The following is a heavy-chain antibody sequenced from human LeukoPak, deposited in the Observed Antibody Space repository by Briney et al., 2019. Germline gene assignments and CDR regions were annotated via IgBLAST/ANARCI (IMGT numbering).Heavy chain of an antibody. CDR3: ARREGDTSMVRSFDY. V-gene: IGHV4-34*01. D-gene: IGHD5-18*01. CDR1: GGSFSGYY. J-gene: IGHJ4*02. CDR2: INHSGST. Sequence: SETLSLTCAVYGGSFSGYYWSWIRQPPGKGLEWIGEINHSGSTNYNPSLKSRVNISVDTSKNQFSLNLSSETAADTAVYYCARREGDTSMVRSFDYWGQGTLVTVSS.